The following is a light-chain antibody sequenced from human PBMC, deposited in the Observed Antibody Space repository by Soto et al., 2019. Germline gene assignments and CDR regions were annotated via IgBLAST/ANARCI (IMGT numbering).Light chain of an antibody. Sequence: QSVLTQPASVSGSPGQSITISCTGTSSDVGDYTDVSWYQHHPGKAPKLMFYDVSNRPSGVSNRFSGSKSGNTASLTISGHQAEEEADYYCASYAASTSVVFGGGTKLTV. V-gene: IGLV2-14*03. CDR3: ASYAASTSVV. J-gene: IGLJ2*01. CDR1: SSDVGDYTD. CDR2: DVS.